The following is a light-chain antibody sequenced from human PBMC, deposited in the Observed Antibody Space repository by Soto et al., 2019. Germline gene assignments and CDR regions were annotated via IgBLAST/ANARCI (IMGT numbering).Light chain of an antibody. CDR1: QSVSASY. J-gene: IGKJ4*01. CDR3: QQRSNWLT. V-gene: IGKV3D-20*02. CDR2: GTS. Sequence: EIVLTQSPDTLSLSPGERATLSCRASQSVSASYLAWYQHKPGQAPRLLIHGTSYRATGIPDRFRGSGSGTDFTLTISRLEPEDFAVYYCQQRSNWLTFGGGTKVDIK.